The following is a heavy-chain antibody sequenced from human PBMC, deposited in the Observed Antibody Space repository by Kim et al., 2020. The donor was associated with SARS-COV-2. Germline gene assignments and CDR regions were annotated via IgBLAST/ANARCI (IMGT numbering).Heavy chain of an antibody. CDR3: ARDDKYALSY. V-gene: IGHV4-59*01. Sequence: GSNTFNPALKSRVTISVDTSKNQFSLKLSSVTAADTAVYYCARDDKYALSYWGQGTLVTVSS. D-gene: IGHD2-2*01. CDR2: GSN. J-gene: IGHJ4*02.